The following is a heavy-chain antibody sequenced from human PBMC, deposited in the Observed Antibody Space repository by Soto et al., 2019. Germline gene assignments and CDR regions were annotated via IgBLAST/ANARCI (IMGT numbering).Heavy chain of an antibody. J-gene: IGHJ5*02. D-gene: IGHD2-8*01. CDR1: GGSISSSSYY. Sequence: ASETLSLTCTVSGGSISSSSYYWGWIRQPPGKGLEWIGSIYYSGSTYYNPSLKSRVTISVDTSKNQFSLKLSSVTAADTAVYYCARQVVRRGWFDPWGQRPLVTVAS. CDR2: IYYSGST. V-gene: IGHV4-39*01. CDR3: ARQVVRRGWFDP.